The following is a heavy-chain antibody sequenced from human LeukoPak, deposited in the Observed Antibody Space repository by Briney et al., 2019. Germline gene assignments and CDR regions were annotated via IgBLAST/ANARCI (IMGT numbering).Heavy chain of an antibody. CDR3: ARDRTVTTAPYYYYYMDV. CDR2: IIPIFGTA. CDR1: GGTFSSYA. D-gene: IGHD4-17*01. Sequence: SVKVSCKASGGTFSSYAISWVRQAPGQGLEWMGGIIPIFGTANYAQKFQGRVTMTRDTSISTAYMELSRLRSDDTAVYYCARDRTVTTAPYYYYYMDVWGKGTTVTVSS. V-gene: IGHV1-69*05. J-gene: IGHJ6*03.